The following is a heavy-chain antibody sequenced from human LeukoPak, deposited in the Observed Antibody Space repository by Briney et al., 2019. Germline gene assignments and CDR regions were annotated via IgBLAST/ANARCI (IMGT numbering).Heavy chain of an antibody. CDR1: GGSISSSSYY. CDR2: IYYSGST. Sequence: PSETLSLTCTVSGGSISSSSYYWGWIRQPPGKGLEWIGSIYYSGSTYYNPSLKSRVTISVDTSKNQFSLKLSSVTAADTAVYYCARHFYDYDSSGYYYPFDYWGQGTLVTVYS. CDR3: ARHFYDYDSSGYYYPFDY. J-gene: IGHJ4*02. D-gene: IGHD3-22*01. V-gene: IGHV4-39*01.